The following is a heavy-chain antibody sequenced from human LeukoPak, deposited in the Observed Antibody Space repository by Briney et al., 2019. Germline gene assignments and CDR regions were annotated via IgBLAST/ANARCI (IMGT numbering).Heavy chain of an antibody. Sequence: ASVKVSCKASGYTFTSYAMNWVRQAPGQGLEWMGWINTNTGNPTYAQGFTGRFVFSLDTSVSAAYLQISSLKAEDTAVYYCARWVRDGYDDAFDIWGQGTMVTVSS. V-gene: IGHV7-4-1*02. D-gene: IGHD5-24*01. CDR2: INTNTGNP. CDR1: GYTFTSYA. J-gene: IGHJ3*02. CDR3: ARWVRDGYDDAFDI.